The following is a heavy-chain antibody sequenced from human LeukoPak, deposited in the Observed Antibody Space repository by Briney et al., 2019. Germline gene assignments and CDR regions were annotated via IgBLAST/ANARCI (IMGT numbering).Heavy chain of an antibody. D-gene: IGHD1-26*01. CDR2: ISYDGSNK. CDR1: GFTFSSYG. CDR3: AKRTKVGATTFYYCGMDV. J-gene: IGHJ6*02. Sequence: PGRSLRLSCAASGFTFSSYGMHWVRQAPGKGLEWVALISYDGSNKYYADSVKGRFTISRDNSKNTLYLQMDSLRAEDTAVYYCAKRTKVGATTFYYCGMDVWGQGTTVTVSS. V-gene: IGHV3-30*18.